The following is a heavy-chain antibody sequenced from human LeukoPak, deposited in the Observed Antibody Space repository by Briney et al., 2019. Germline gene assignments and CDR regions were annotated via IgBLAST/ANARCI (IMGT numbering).Heavy chain of an antibody. Sequence: ASVKVSSKASGHTLTNYYTHSVPLAPGQGLEWMGVINPSGGSTSYAQKFQGRVTMTRDTSTSTVDMELSSLESEDTGVYYCTVGVFGDNSGRNWFHRWRQGTLVTVSS. CDR1: GHTLTNYY. CDR3: TVGVFGDNSGRNWFHR. J-gene: IGHJ5*02. V-gene: IGHV1-46*01. D-gene: IGHD4-17*01. CDR2: INPSGGST.